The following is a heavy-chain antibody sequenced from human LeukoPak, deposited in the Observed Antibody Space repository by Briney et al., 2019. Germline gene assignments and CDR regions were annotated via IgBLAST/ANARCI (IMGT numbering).Heavy chain of an antibody. Sequence: SETLSLTCTVSGGSISSSSYYWGWIRQPPGKGLEWIGSIYYSGSTYYNPSLKSRVTISVDTSKNQFSLKLSSVTAADTAVYYCARDCLGDYDLVGRVDYWGQGTLVTVSS. V-gene: IGHV4-39*07. CDR1: GGSISSSSYY. CDR3: ARDCLGDYDLVGRVDY. J-gene: IGHJ4*02. D-gene: IGHD4-17*01. CDR2: IYYSGST.